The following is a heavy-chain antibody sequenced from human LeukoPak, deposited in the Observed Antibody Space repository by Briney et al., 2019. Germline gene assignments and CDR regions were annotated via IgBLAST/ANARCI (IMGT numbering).Heavy chain of an antibody. V-gene: IGHV4-34*01. CDR2: INHSGST. J-gene: IGHJ6*02. CDR3: ARGWGYCSSTSCRYYYYYYGMDV. D-gene: IGHD2-2*01. Sequence: SETPSLTCAVYGGSFSGYYWSWIRQPPGKGLEWIGEINHSGSTNYNPSLKSRVTISVDTSKNQFSLKLSSVTAADTAVYYCARGWGYCSSTSCRYYYYYYGMDVWGQGTTVTVSS. CDR1: GGSFSGYY.